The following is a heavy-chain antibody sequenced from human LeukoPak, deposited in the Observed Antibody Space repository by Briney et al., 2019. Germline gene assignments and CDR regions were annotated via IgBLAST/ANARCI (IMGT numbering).Heavy chain of an antibody. CDR3: ARSRAYYYGMDV. V-gene: IGHV1-8*01. D-gene: IGHD2-2*01. CDR2: MNPNSGNT. Sequence: ASVKVSCKASGYTSTSYDINWVRQATGQGLEWMGWMNPNSGNTGYAQKFQGRVTMTRNTSISTAYMELSSLRSEDPAVYHCARSRAYYYGMDVWGQGTTVTVSS. CDR1: GYTSTSYD. J-gene: IGHJ6*02.